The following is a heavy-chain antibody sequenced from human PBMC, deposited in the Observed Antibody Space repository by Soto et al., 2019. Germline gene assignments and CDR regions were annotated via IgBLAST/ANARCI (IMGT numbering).Heavy chain of an antibody. Sequence: QVQLQESGPGLVKPSGTLSLTCAVSSGSISSLNWWSWVRQPPGKGLEWIGEIHHSGSTNYNPSLKSRVNISADKSKNQFSLNLSSVTAADTAVYYCARVAYSYSISRIWYPASYDYWGQGALVTVSS. CDR2: IHHSGST. D-gene: IGHD2-21*01. J-gene: IGHJ4*02. CDR1: SGSISSLNW. V-gene: IGHV4-4*02. CDR3: ARVAYSYSISRIWYPASYDY.